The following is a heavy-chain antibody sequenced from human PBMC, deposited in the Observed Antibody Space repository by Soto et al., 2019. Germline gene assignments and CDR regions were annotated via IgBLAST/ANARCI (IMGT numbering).Heavy chain of an antibody. Sequence: EVQLLESGGGLVQPGGSLRLSCAASGFTFRSYAMSWVRQAPGKGLEWVSAISGSGGNTYYVDSVKGRFTISRDNSKNTLYLQMNSLRADDTAVYYCPRALSSWGNYEWGQGTLVTVSS. CDR3: PRALSSWGNYE. D-gene: IGHD2-2*01. CDR1: GFTFRSYA. V-gene: IGHV3-23*01. CDR2: ISGSGGNT. J-gene: IGHJ4*02.